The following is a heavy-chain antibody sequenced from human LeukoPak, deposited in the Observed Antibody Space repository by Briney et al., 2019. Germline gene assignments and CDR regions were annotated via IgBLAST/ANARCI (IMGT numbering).Heavy chain of an antibody. CDR1: GFTFSDYY. V-gene: IGHV3-11*01. CDR2: ISSSGSTI. D-gene: IGHD3-3*01. J-gene: IGHJ5*02. CDR3: ARGDDFWSGYTLNWFDP. Sequence: GGSLRLSCAASGFTFSDYYMSWIRQAPGKGLGWVSYISSSGSTIYYADSVKGRFTISGDNAKNSLYLQMNSLRAEDTAVYYCARGDDFWSGYTLNWFDPWGPGTLVTVSS.